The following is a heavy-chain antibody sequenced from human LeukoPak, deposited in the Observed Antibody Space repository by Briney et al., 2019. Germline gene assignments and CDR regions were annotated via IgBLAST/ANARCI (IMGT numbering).Heavy chain of an antibody. CDR3: ARVLTGYYTY. Sequence: GGSLRLSCAASGFTFSSYGMNWVRQAPGKGLEWVSGISGNGGSTYYADSVKGRFTISRDNSKNTLYLQMNSLRAEDTAVYYCARVLTGYYTYWGQGTLVTVSS. CDR1: GFTFSSYG. CDR2: ISGNGGST. D-gene: IGHD3-9*01. V-gene: IGHV3-23*01. J-gene: IGHJ4*02.